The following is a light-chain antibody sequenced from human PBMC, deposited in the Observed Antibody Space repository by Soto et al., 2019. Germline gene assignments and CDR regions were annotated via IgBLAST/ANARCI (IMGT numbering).Light chain of an antibody. CDR1: SSNIGAGYD. Sequence: QSVLTQPPSVSGAPGQRVTISCTGSSSNIGAGYDVHWYQQLPGTAPKSLIYGNTHRPSGVPDRFSGSRSGTSASLAITGLQAEDEADYYCQSYDSSLSGSVFRTGTKLTVL. CDR2: GNT. V-gene: IGLV1-40*01. J-gene: IGLJ1*01. CDR3: QSYDSSLSGSV.